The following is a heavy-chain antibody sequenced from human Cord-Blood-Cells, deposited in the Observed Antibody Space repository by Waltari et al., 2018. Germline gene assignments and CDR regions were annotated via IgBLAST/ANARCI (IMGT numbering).Heavy chain of an antibody. Sequence: QVQLQQWGAGLLKPSETLSLTCAVYGGSFSGYYWSWIRQPPGKVLEWIGEINHSGSTNYNPSLKSRVTISVDTSKNQFSLKLSSVTAADTAVYYCARGHSSSWYAYWGQGTLVTVSS. CDR2: INHSGST. CDR1: GGSFSGYY. J-gene: IGHJ4*02. CDR3: ARGHSSSWYAY. D-gene: IGHD6-13*01. V-gene: IGHV4-34*01.